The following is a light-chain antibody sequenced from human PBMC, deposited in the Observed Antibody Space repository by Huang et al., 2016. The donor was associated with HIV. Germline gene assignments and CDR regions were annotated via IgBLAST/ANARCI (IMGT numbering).Light chain of an antibody. V-gene: IGKV3-15*01. CDR3: QQYNKWPPEYT. Sequence: VMMSQSPATLAASPGERVTLSCGASQSVNTNLAWYQQKPGQPPRLLIYAATTRATGVPAMFAGSGSGTEFTLTIDSLQSYDFAVYYCQQYNKWPPEYTFGQGTRLEIK. CDR1: QSVNTN. CDR2: AAT. J-gene: IGKJ2*01.